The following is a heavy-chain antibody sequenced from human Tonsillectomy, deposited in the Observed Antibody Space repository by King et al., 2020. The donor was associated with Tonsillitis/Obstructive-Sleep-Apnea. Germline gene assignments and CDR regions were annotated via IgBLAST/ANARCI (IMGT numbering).Heavy chain of an antibody. CDR3: ARTGVGATRGVDY. Sequence: VQLVESGGGLVKPGGSLRLSCAASGFTFSDYYMSCIRQAPGKGLEWVSYISRSSIYTNYADSVKGRFTISRDNAKNSLYLQMNSLRAEDTAVYYCARTGVGATRGVDYWGQGTLVTVSS. D-gene: IGHD1-26*01. J-gene: IGHJ4*02. V-gene: IGHV3-11*05. CDR1: GFTFSDYY. CDR2: ISRSSIYT.